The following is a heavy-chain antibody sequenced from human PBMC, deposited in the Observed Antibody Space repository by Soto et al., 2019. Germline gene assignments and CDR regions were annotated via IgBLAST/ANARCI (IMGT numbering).Heavy chain of an antibody. CDR2: INSDGSST. D-gene: IGHD3-10*01. Sequence: GGSLRLSCAASGFTFSSYWMHWVRQAPGKGLVWVSRINSDGSSTSYADSVKGRSTISRDNAKNTLYLQMNSLRAEDTAVYYCARVGVLLWFGELSQVPVDYWGQGTLVTVSS. CDR3: ARVGVLLWFGELSQVPVDY. CDR1: GFTFSSYW. J-gene: IGHJ4*02. V-gene: IGHV3-74*01.